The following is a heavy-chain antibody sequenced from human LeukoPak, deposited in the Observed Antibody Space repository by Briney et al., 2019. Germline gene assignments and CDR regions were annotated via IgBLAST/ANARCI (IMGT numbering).Heavy chain of an antibody. D-gene: IGHD6-19*01. CDR3: YVSGWTEDIDN. Sequence: GGPLRLSCSASGITFSSHAMHWVRQAPGKGLEYVSAISDNGGMTFYADSVKGRFTISRDNSKNTLYLQMSSLRGEDTAVYYCYVSGWTEDIDNWGQGILVTVSS. V-gene: IGHV3-64D*06. CDR2: ISDNGGMT. CDR1: GITFSSHA. J-gene: IGHJ4*02.